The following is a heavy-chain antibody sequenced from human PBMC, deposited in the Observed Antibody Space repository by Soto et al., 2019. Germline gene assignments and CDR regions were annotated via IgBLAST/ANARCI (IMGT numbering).Heavy chain of an antibody. CDR1: GFTFSSYW. CDR2: INSVGSST. J-gene: IGHJ6*03. CDR3: ARALPAKAHRYMDV. Sequence: PGGSLRLSCAASGFTFSSYWMHWVRQAPGKGLVWVSRINSVGSSTSYADSVKGRFTISRDNAKNTLYLQMNSLRAEDTAVYYCARALPAKAHRYMDVWGKGTTVTVSS. V-gene: IGHV3-74*01. D-gene: IGHD2-2*01.